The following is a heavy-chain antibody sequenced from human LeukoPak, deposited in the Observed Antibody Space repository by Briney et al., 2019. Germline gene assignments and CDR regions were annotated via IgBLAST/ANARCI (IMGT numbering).Heavy chain of an antibody. D-gene: IGHD5-12*01. Sequence: GGSLRLSCAASGFNFIDYSMNWVRQAPGKGLEWISYIGISSGNTRYADSVKGRFTISRDKAKNSLYLQMNSLRVEDTAVYYCARDHRYAFDNWGHGTLVTVSS. J-gene: IGHJ4*01. CDR2: IGISSGNT. CDR3: ARDHRYAFDN. V-gene: IGHV3-48*01. CDR1: GFNFIDYS.